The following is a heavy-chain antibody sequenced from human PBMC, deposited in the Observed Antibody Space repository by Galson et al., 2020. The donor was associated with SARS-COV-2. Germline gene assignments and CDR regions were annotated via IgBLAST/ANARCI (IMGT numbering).Heavy chain of an antibody. J-gene: IGHJ5*02. CDR3: ARTVTYYDFWSGYYVENWFDP. V-gene: IGHV4-39*07. CDR1: GGSISSSSYY. D-gene: IGHD3-3*01. CDR2: IYYSGST. Sequence: SETLSLTCTVSGGSISSSSYYWGWIRQPPGKGLEWIGSIYYSGSTYYNPSLNSRVTISVDTSTNQFSLKLSSVTAADTAVYYCARTVTYYDFWSGYYVENWFDPWGQGTLVTVSS.